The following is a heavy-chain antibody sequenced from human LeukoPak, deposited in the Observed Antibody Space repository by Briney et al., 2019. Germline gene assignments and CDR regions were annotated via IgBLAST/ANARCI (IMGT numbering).Heavy chain of an antibody. CDR3: VRVGSAYGDPLEFDL. V-gene: IGHV1-18*01. CDR2: TSAYSGKT. D-gene: IGHD2-21*01. Sequence: ASVKVSCQASGYSFDKFGISWVRQPPGQGLAWMGWTSAYSGKTDSAQKLQDRVTMTTDNSTSTAYRELRSLRADDTAVYFCVRVGSAYGDPLEFDLWGQGTLVTVSS. CDR1: GYSFDKFG. J-gene: IGHJ5*02.